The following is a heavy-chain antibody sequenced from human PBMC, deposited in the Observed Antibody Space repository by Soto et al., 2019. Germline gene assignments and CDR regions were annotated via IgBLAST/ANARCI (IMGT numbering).Heavy chain of an antibody. CDR3: ARDSSPFCTGGTCYLQDAFDI. D-gene: IGHD2-8*02. CDR1: GFTFNTYT. Sequence: EVQLVESGGGQVKPGGSLRLSCAASGFTFNTYTMNWVRQAPGQGLEWVSSISSTSTYIYSADSVRGRFTISRDNSGNSLDQQMSSLRAEDSAVYYCARDSSPFCTGGTCYLQDAFDIWGQGTTVTVSS. J-gene: IGHJ3*02. V-gene: IGHV3-21*01. CDR2: ISSTSTYI.